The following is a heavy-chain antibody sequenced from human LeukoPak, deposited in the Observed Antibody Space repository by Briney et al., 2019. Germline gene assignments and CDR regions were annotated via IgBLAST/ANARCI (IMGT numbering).Heavy chain of an antibody. CDR2: IKEDATAK. J-gene: IGHJ4*02. CDR3: ATSINTAMAPFDY. CDR1: GFNFNGYW. Sequence: PGGSLRLSCAVSGFNFNGYWMSWVRQAPGKGLERVANIKEDATAKNYLDSVEGRFTISRDNAKNTLYLQMNSLRAEDTAVYYCATSINTAMAPFDYWGQGTLVTVSS. D-gene: IGHD5-18*01. V-gene: IGHV3-7*01.